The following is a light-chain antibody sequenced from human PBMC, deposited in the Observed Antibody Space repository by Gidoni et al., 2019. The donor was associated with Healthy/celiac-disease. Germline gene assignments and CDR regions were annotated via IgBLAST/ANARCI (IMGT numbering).Light chain of an antibody. V-gene: IGKV3-11*01. Sequence: EIVLTQSPATLSLSPGERATLSCRASQRVSSYLAWYQQKPGQAPRLLIYDASNRATGIPARFSGSGSGTDFTLTISSLEPEDFAVYYCQQRSNWPVTFGQGTKVEIK. J-gene: IGKJ1*01. CDR1: QRVSSY. CDR2: DAS. CDR3: QQRSNWPVT.